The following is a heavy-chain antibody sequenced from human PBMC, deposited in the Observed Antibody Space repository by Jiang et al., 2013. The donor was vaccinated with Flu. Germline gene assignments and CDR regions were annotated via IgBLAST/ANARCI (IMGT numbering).Heavy chain of an antibody. CDR3: ARDPRQLGAFDI. J-gene: IGHJ3*02. V-gene: IGHV3-30-3*01. CDR2: ISYDGSNK. D-gene: IGHD6-6*01. CDR1: GFTFSSYA. Sequence: VVQPGRSLRLSCAASGFTFSSYAMHWVRQAPGKGLEWVAVISYDGSNKYYADSVKGRFTISRDNSKNTLYLQMNSLRAEDTAVYYCARDPRQLGAFDIWGQGTMVTVSS.